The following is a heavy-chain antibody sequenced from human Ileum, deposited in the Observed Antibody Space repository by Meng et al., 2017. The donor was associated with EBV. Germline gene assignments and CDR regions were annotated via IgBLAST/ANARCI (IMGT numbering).Heavy chain of an antibody. J-gene: IGHJ4*02. CDR1: GDSVSGSDW. Sequence: QVQLQESGPGVVKPSGTLSLTCAVSGDSVSGSDWWSWVRQPPGKGLEWIGEVYHDGATNYHPSLKSRVTISLDKSKNEVNLHLNSLTAADTAVYFCARSSPIVRGLDYWGQGTLVTVSS. CDR3: ARSSPIVRGLDY. D-gene: IGHD3-10*01. CDR2: VYHDGAT. V-gene: IGHV4-4*02.